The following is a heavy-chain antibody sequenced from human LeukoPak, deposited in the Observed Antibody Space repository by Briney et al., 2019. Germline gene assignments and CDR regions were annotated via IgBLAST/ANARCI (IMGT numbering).Heavy chain of an antibody. V-gene: IGHV3-23*01. CDR3: ANTRDSGSRGEFEH. Sequence: GGSLRLSCAASGFTFSSYSMNWVRQAPGQGLEWVSGISGSGGTTYYADSVRGRFTISRDNSNNTVYLLMNSLRADDTAVYYCANTRDSGSRGEFEHWGQGTLVIVSS. D-gene: IGHD1-26*01. CDR2: ISGSGGTT. J-gene: IGHJ1*01. CDR1: GFTFSSYS.